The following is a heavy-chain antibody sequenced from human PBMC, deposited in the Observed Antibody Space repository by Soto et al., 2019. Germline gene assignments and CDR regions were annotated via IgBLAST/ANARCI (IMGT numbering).Heavy chain of an antibody. J-gene: IGHJ6*02. V-gene: IGHV1-69*01. CDR1: GGTFSSYA. D-gene: IGHD4-17*01. CDR2: IIPIFGTA. CDR3: ARDDYGDYRQYYYYYGMDV. Sequence: QVQLVQSGAEVKKPGSSVKVSCKASGGTFSSYAISWVRQAPGQGLEWMGGIIPIFGTANYAQKFQGRVTITADESTSTAYMELSSLRSEDTAVYYCARDDYGDYRQYYYYYGMDVWGQGTTVTVSS.